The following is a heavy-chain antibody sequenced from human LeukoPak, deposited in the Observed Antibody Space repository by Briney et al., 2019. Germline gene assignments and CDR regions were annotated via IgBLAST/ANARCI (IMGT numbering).Heavy chain of an antibody. V-gene: IGHV3-72*01. CDR1: GFTFSDYI. D-gene: IGHD3-16*01. Sequence: PGGSLRLSCAASGFTFSDYILGWVRQAPGKGLEWIGRIRRGTNGYTTEYAASVKGRLIISRDDSKNSLYLHMSSLKTEDTAVYHCTRDGGEGGNSAFDIWGQGTMVTVSS. CDR3: TRDGGEGGNSAFDI. J-gene: IGHJ3*02. CDR2: IRRGTNGYTT.